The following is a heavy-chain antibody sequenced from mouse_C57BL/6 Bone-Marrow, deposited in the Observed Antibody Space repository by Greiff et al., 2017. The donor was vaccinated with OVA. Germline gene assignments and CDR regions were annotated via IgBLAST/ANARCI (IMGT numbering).Heavy chain of an antibody. CDR2: ISNLAYSI. V-gene: IGHV5-15*01. CDR1: GFTFSDYG. CDR3: ARPITTEWYFDV. Sequence: EVKLMESGGGLVQPGGSLKLSCAASGFTFSDYGMAWVRQAPRKGPEWVAFISNLAYSIYYADTVTGRFTISRENAKNTLYLEMSSLRSEDTAMYDCARPITTEWYFDVWGTGTTVTVSS. J-gene: IGHJ1*03. D-gene: IGHD1-1*01.